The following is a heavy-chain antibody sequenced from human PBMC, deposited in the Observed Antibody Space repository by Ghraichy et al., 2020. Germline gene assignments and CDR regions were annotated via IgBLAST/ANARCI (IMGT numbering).Heavy chain of an antibody. CDR3: ARHSRVPPHYHHYGMDG. CDR2: IQYRGST. V-gene: IGHV4-39*01. CDR1: GDSISSSSYN. J-gene: IGHJ6*02. Sequence: SETLSLTCVVSGDSISSSSYNWAWIRQSPGKGREWIGSIQYRGSTCYDTSLQSRLTISVDTSKNQISLRLRSVTAADTAVYYCARHSRVPPHYHHYGMDGWGPGTRVTDS. D-gene: IGHD2/OR15-2a*01.